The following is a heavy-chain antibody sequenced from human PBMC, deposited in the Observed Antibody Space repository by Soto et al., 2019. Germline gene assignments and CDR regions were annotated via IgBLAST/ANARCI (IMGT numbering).Heavy chain of an antibody. CDR2: ISGSGGST. CDR1: GLTFSSCA. V-gene: IGHV3-23*01. Sequence: PWSSLRLSCAASGLTFSSCAMRWVRQAPGKGLEWVAAISGSGGSTYYEDSVKGRFTISRDNSKNTLYLQMNSLRAQHTAVYYCARRPMITFGGALFDYCGQGILVTVYS. D-gene: IGHD3-16*01. CDR3: ARRPMITFGGALFDY. J-gene: IGHJ4*02.